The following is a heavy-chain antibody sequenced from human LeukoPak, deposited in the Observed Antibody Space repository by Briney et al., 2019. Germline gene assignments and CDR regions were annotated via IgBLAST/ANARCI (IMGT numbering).Heavy chain of an antibody. Sequence: PGGSLRLSCAASGFTFSSYAMSWVRHAPGKGLEWVSAISGSGGSTYYADSVKGRFTISRDNSKNTLYLQMNSLRAEDTAVYYCATAPTGGIAAAGTATLRWFDPWGQGTPVTISS. V-gene: IGHV3-23*01. J-gene: IGHJ5*02. CDR3: ATAPTGGIAAAGTATLRWFDP. CDR1: GFTFSSYA. D-gene: IGHD6-13*01. CDR2: ISGSGGST.